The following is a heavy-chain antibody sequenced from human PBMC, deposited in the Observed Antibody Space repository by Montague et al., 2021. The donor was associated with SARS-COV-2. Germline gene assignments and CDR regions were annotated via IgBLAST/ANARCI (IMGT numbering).Heavy chain of an antibody. CDR1: GFTFSSHS. J-gene: IGHJ5*02. CDR3: ARPAAMRAGWFDP. CDR2: ISSSSSYI. V-gene: IGHV3-21*01. D-gene: IGHD2-2*01. Sequence: SLRLSCAASGFTFSSHSMNWVRQAPGKGLEWVSSISSSSSYIYYADSVKGRFTISRDNAKNSLYLQMNSLRAEDTAVYYCARPAAMRAGWFDPWGQGTLVTVSA.